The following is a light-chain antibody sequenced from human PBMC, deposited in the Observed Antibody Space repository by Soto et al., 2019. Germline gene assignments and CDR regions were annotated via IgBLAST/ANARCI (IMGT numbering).Light chain of an antibody. V-gene: IGKV1-5*01. Sequence: DIHMTQSPSTLSASVEDRVTITCRASQSISSWLAWYQQKPGKAPKLLIYDASSLESGVPSRFSGSGSGTELTLTINSLQPDDFATYYCQQYYSYPITFGQGTRLEIK. CDR2: DAS. J-gene: IGKJ5*01. CDR3: QQYYSYPIT. CDR1: QSISSW.